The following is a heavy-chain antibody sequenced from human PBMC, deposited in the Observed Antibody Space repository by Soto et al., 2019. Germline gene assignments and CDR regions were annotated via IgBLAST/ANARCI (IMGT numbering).Heavy chain of an antibody. CDR3: ARAVFNAFDI. J-gene: IGHJ3*02. CDR2: IYHSGST. V-gene: IGHV4-30-2*01. CDR1: GYSITSGGSS. Sequence: TLSLTCAVSGYSITSGGSSWSWIRQPPGKGLEWIGYIYHSGSTYYNPSLKSRVTISVDRSKNQFSLKLSSVTAADTAVYYCARAVFNAFDIWGQGTMVT. D-gene: IGHD3-16*01.